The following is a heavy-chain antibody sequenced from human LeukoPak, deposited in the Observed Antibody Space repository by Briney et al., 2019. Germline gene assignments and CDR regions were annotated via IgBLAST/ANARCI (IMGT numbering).Heavy chain of an antibody. J-gene: IGHJ3*02. CDR1: GFTFSSYA. D-gene: IGHD4-17*01. Sequence: GSLRLSCAASGFTFSSYAMSWVRQAPGKGLEWVSAISGSGGSTYYADSVKGRFTISRDNSKNTLYLQMNSLRAEDTAVYYCASYGDYGGFAFDIWGQGTMVTVSS. CDR3: ASYGDYGGFAFDI. V-gene: IGHV3-23*01. CDR2: ISGSGGST.